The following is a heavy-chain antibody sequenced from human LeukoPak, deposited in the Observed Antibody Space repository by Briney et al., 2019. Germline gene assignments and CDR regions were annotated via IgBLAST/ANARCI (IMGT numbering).Heavy chain of an antibody. CDR3: ARPYSSGWYVDFQH. CDR2: ISYDGSNK. Sequence: GGSLRLSCAASGLTFSSYGMHWVRQAPGKGLEWVAVISYDGSNKYYADSVKGRFTISRDNSKNTLYLQMNSLRAEDTAVYYCARPYSSGWYVDFQHWGQGTLVTVSS. CDR1: GLTFSSYG. D-gene: IGHD6-19*01. V-gene: IGHV3-30*03. J-gene: IGHJ1*01.